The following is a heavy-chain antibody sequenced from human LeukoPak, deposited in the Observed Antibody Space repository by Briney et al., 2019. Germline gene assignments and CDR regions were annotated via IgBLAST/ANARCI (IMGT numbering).Heavy chain of an antibody. CDR2: IYSGGST. Sequence: GGSLRLSCAASGFTVSSNYMSWVRQAPGKGLEWGSVIYSGGSTYYADSVKGRFTISRDNSKNTLYLQMNSLRAEDTAVYYCARARRGYYYDSSGYFGMDVWGQGTTVTVSS. CDR3: ARARRGYYYDSSGYFGMDV. J-gene: IGHJ6*02. CDR1: GFTVSSNY. D-gene: IGHD3-22*01. V-gene: IGHV3-53*01.